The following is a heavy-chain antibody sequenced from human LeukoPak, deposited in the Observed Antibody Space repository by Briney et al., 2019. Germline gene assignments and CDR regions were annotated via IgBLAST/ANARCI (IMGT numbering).Heavy chain of an antibody. Sequence: SETLSLTCTVSGGSISSYYWSWIRQPPGKGLEWIGYIYYSGSTNYNPSLKSRGTISVDTSKNQFSLKLSSVTAADTAVYYCARVGHYYDSSGYERGWAFDIWGQGTMVTVSS. J-gene: IGHJ3*02. V-gene: IGHV4-59*01. CDR1: GGSISSYY. CDR3: ARVGHYYDSSGYERGWAFDI. CDR2: IYYSGST. D-gene: IGHD3-22*01.